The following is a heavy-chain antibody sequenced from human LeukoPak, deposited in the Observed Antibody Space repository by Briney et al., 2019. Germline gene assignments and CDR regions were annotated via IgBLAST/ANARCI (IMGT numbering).Heavy chain of an antibody. V-gene: IGHV4-4*07. D-gene: IGHD2-2*02. Sequence: SETLSLTCTVSGGSISSYYWSWIRQPAGKGLEWIGRIYTSGSTNYNPSLKSRVTMSVDTSKNQFSLKLSSVTAADTAVYYCARDYCSSTSCYKNWFDPWGQGTLVTVSS. CDR3: ARDYCSSTSCYKNWFDP. CDR1: GGSISSYY. CDR2: IYTSGST. J-gene: IGHJ5*02.